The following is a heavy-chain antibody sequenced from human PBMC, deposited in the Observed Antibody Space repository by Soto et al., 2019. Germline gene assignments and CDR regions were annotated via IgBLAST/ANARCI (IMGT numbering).Heavy chain of an antibody. CDR2: ISGGVDSR. Sequence: GGSLRLSCAASGFTFRNYAMNWVRQAPGKGLEWVSSISGGVDSRKYVDSVKGRFTISRDNSKNTLYLQMNSLRAEDTAVYYCAKDLFTMVRLFASWGQGTLVTVSS. CDR1: GFTFRNYA. V-gene: IGHV3-23*01. D-gene: IGHD3-10*01. J-gene: IGHJ4*02. CDR3: AKDLFTMVRLFAS.